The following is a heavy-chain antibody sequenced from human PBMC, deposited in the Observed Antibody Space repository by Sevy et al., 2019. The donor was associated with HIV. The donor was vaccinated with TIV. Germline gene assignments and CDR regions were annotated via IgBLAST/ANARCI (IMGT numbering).Heavy chain of an antibody. Sequence: GGSLRLSCAASGFTFSNAWMSWVRQAPGKGLEWVGRIKSKTDGGTTDYAAPVKGRFTISRDDSKNTLYLQMNSLKTEDTAVYYCTTDPDIVVVLAAVGFGFDYWGQGTLVTVSS. V-gene: IGHV3-15*01. D-gene: IGHD2-15*01. CDR3: TTDPDIVVVLAAVGFGFDY. CDR2: IKSKTDGGTT. CDR1: GFTFSNAW. J-gene: IGHJ4*02.